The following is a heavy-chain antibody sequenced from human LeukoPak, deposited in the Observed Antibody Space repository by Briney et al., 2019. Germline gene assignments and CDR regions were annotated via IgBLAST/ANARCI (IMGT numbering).Heavy chain of an antibody. Sequence: GGSLRLSCAASGFTFSSYWMHWVRQAPGKGLVWVSRINSDGSSTSYADSVKGRFTIPRDNSKNTLYLQMNSLRAEDTAVYYCAKDPLRLDYYDSTHDYWGQGTLVTVSS. CDR2: INSDGSST. D-gene: IGHD3-22*01. J-gene: IGHJ4*02. CDR1: GFTFSSYW. CDR3: AKDPLRLDYYDSTHDY. V-gene: IGHV3-74*01.